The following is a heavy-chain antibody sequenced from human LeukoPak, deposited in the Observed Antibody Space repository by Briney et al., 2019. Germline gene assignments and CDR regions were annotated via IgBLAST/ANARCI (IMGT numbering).Heavy chain of an antibody. Sequence: SETLFLTCTVSGGSIISSTYYWGWIRQPPGKGLEWIGSIYYSGSTYYNPSLESRVTISVDTSKNHFSLRLSSVTAADTAVYYCARHGGLYGSGNSYFDYWGQGTLVTVSS. CDR2: IYYSGST. CDR1: GGSIISSTYY. J-gene: IGHJ4*02. V-gene: IGHV4-39*01. CDR3: ARHGGLYGSGNSYFDY. D-gene: IGHD3-10*01.